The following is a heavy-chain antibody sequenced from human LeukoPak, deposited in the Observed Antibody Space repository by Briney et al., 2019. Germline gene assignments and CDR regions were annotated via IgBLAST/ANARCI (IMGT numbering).Heavy chain of an antibody. CDR3: ARGGSYYDFWSGYLSDDY. CDR1: GGTFSGYD. V-gene: IGHV4-34*01. D-gene: IGHD3-3*01. Sequence: SETLSLTCAVYGGTFSGYDWSWNGRPPANERKWVGEINHSGRTNYNPSLKSRVTISVDTSKNQFSLKLSSVTAADTAVYYCARGGSYYDFWSGYLSDDYWGQGTLVTVSS. CDR2: INHSGRT. J-gene: IGHJ4*02.